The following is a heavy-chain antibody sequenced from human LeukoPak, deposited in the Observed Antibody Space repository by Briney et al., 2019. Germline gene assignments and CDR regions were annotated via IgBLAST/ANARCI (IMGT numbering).Heavy chain of an antibody. CDR2: IYYSGTT. CDR1: GGSFSSSDYY. J-gene: IGHJ3*02. D-gene: IGHD1-14*01. Sequence: SGTLSLTCTVSGGSFSSSDYYWGWIRQPPGEGLEGIGRIYYSGTTYYTPSLKSRVPISVDTSKKQFSLKLRSVTAADTAVYYCARHEWGITNAFDIWGQGTMVTVSS. CDR3: ARHEWGITNAFDI. V-gene: IGHV4-39*01.